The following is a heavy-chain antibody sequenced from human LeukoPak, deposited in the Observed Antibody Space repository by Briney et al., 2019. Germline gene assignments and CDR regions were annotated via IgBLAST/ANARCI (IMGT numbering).Heavy chain of an antibody. CDR2: ISSGGTYE. J-gene: IGHJ4*02. V-gene: IGHV3-30*07. CDR1: GFTFSNYA. Sequence: PGGSLRLSCAASGFTFSNYAMHWVRQAPGKGLEWVSLISSGGTYEYYADSVKGRFTISRDNSKNTLYLRMNGLRAEDTAVYYCATLPRGPTGYVGYGGEDYWGQGTLVTVSS. CDR3: ATLPRGPTGYVGYGGEDY. D-gene: IGHD5-12*01.